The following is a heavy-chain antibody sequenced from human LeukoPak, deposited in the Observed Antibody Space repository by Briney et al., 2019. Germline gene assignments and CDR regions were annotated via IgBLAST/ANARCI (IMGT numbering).Heavy chain of an antibody. Sequence: SETLSLTCTVSGGSISSYYWSWIRQPPGNGLEWIGYIYYSGGTNYNPSLNSRVTISVDTSKNQFSLKLSSVTAADTAVYYCASYVSGSYSPRGYFDYWGQGTLVTVSS. CDR2: IYYSGGT. D-gene: IGHD3-16*01. CDR3: ASYVSGSYSPRGYFDY. V-gene: IGHV4-59*01. CDR1: GGSISSYY. J-gene: IGHJ4*02.